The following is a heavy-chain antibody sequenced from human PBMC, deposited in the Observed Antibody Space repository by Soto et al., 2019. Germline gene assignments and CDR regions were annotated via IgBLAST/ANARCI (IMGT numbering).Heavy chain of an antibody. V-gene: IGHV3-21*01. CDR3: ARDSSLFCTGGTCYLTDAFDI. D-gene: IGHD2-15*01. Sequence: EVQLVESGGGLVKPGGSLRLSCAASGFTFSIYTMSWVRQAPGKGLEWVSSISSTSAYIYYGDSVKGRFTISRGNAENSLYLQMDSLRAEDTAVYYCARDSSLFCTGGTCYLTDAFDIWGQGTMVTVSS. CDR1: GFTFSIYT. J-gene: IGHJ3*02. CDR2: ISSTSAYI.